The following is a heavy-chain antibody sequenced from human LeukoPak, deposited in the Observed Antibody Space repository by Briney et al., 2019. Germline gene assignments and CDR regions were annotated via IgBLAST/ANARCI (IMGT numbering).Heavy chain of an antibody. Sequence: PSETLSLTCTVSGGSVSSSGYYWGWIRQPPGKGLEWLGNIYFSGTTYYNPSLKSRVTISLDTSKNQFSLKLSSVTAADTAVYYCARSSGSSYIWGQGTLVTVSS. CDR2: IYFSGTT. V-gene: IGHV4-39*01. CDR1: GGSVSSSGYY. D-gene: IGHD3-10*01. CDR3: ARSSGSSYI. J-gene: IGHJ4*02.